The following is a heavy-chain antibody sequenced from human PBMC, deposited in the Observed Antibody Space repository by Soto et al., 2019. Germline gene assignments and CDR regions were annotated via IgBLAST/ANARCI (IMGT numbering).Heavy chain of an antibody. D-gene: IGHD2-15*01. V-gene: IGHV3-66*01. CDR2: IQSGGPT. CDR3: ARDDVLCDGGRCYGVALDV. J-gene: IGHJ6*04. Sequence: EVHLVESGGGLVQPGGSLRLSCAASGFTVSSKYMSWVRQAPGKGLEWVSLIQSGGPTYYADSVKGRFTISRDTSENTLHLQMDSWSAEDTAVYYCARDDVLCDGGRCYGVALDVWGKGTTVTVSS. CDR1: GFTVSSKY.